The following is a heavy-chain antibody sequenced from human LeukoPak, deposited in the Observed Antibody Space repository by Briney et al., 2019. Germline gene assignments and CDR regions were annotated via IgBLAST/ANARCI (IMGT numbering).Heavy chain of an antibody. D-gene: IGHD2-2*01. CDR2: INHSGST. CDR3: ARGRGNIVVVPAAPFLDY. Sequence: SETLSLTCAVYGGSFSGYYWSWIRQPPGKGLEWIGEINHSGSTNYNPSLKSRVTISVDTSKNQFSLKLSSVTAADTAVYYCARGRGNIVVVPAAPFLDYWGQGTLVTVSS. V-gene: IGHV4-34*01. CDR1: GGSFSGYY. J-gene: IGHJ4*02.